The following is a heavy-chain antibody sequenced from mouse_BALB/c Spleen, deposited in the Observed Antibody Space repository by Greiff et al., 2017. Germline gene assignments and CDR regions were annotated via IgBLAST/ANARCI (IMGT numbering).Heavy chain of an antibody. CDR3: ARADGNYRAWFAY. V-gene: IGHV3-8*02. CDR2: ISYSGST. J-gene: IGHJ3*01. CDR1: GDSITSGY. Sequence: VQLQQSGPSLVKPSQTLSLTCSVTGDSITSGYWNWIRKFPGNKLEYMGYISYSGSTYYNPSLKSRISITRDTSKNQYYLQLNSVTTEDTATYYCARADGNYRAWFAYWGQGTLVTVSA. D-gene: IGHD2-1*01.